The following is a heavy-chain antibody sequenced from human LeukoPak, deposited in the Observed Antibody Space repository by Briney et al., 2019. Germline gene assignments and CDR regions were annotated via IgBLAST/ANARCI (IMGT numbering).Heavy chain of an antibody. D-gene: IGHD3-16*01. CDR1: GGSFSGSY. J-gene: IGHJ4*02. CDR3: TRSPPPGATAYGVVDL. CDR2: INHGGST. Sequence: SETLSLTCAVYGGSFSGSYWSWIRQPPGKGLEWIGEINHGGSTNHNPSLKSRVTISIDTSKNQFSLKLRSVSAADTAVYFCTRSPPPGATAYGVVDLWGQGTLVTVSS. V-gene: IGHV4-34*01.